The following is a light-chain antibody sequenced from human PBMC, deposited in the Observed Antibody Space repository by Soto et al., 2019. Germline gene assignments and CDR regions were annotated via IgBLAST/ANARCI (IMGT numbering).Light chain of an antibody. CDR3: AAWDASLNGVI. V-gene: IGLV1-44*01. J-gene: IGLJ2*01. Sequence: QSVLTQPPSASGTPGLRVTFTCSGSSSNIGSNPVSWYQQLPGTAPKLLIYDNERPSGVPDRFSGSKSGTSASLAISGLQSEDEADYYCAAWDASLNGVIFGGGTKLTVL. CDR2: DN. CDR1: SSNIGSNP.